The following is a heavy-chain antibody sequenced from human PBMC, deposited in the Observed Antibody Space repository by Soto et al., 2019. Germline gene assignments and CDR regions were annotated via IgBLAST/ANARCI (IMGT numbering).Heavy chain of an antibody. CDR1: VFTFCSYW. CDR3: ARDLSGYSYGFHY. Sequence: GGSLRLSCAACVFTFCSYWMSWVRQAPGKGLEWVANIKQDGSEKYYVDSVKGRFTISRDNAKNSLYLQMNSLRAEDTAVYYCARDLSGYSYGFHYWGQGTLVTVSS. CDR2: IKQDGSEK. V-gene: IGHV3-7*01. D-gene: IGHD5-18*01. J-gene: IGHJ4*02.